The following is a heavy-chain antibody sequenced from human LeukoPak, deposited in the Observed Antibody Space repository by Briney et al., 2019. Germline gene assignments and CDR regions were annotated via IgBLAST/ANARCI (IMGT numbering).Heavy chain of an antibody. D-gene: IGHD2-2*01. CDR3: ARSQGRGTSCPGY. Sequence: ASVTVSCKASGYTFTGYYMHWVRQAPGQGLEWMGWINPNSGGTNYAQKFQGRVTMTRDTSISTAYMELSRLRSDDTAVYYCARSQGRGTSCPGYWGQGTLVTVSS. V-gene: IGHV1-2*02. CDR2: INPNSGGT. J-gene: IGHJ4*02. CDR1: GYTFTGYY.